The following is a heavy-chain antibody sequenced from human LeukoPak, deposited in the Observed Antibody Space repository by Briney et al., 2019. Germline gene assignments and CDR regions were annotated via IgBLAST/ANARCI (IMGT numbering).Heavy chain of an antibody. CDR3: ARGSRYGDYTLDY. V-gene: IGHV1-8*03. D-gene: IGHD4-17*01. J-gene: IGHJ4*02. CDR1: GYTFTSYD. Sequence: GASVKVSCKASGYTFTSYDINWVRQATGQGLEWMGWMNPNSGNTDYAQKFQGRVTITRNTSISTAYLELSSLRSEDTAVYYCARGSRYGDYTLDYWGQGTLVTVSS. CDR2: MNPNSGNT.